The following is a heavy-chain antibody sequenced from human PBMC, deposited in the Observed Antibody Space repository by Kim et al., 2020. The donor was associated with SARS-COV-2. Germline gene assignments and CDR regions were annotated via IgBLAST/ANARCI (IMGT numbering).Heavy chain of an antibody. CDR2: INAGNGNT. Sequence: ASVKVSCKASGYTFTSYAMHWVRQAPGQRLEWMGWINAGNGNTKYSQKFQGRVTITRDTSASTAYMELSSLRSDDTAVYYCAISSSWYDAFDIWGQGTMVTVSS. D-gene: IGHD6-13*01. CDR1: GYTFTSYA. V-gene: IGHV1-3*01. J-gene: IGHJ3*02. CDR3: AISSSWYDAFDI.